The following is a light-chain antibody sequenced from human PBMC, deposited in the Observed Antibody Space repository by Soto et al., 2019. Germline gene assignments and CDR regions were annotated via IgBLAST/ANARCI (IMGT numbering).Light chain of an antibody. CDR2: GAT. CDR1: SSDVGGHDY. V-gene: IGLV2-11*01. CDR3: CSHGGRHSYV. Sequence: QSALTQPRSVSGSPGQSVTISCTGTSSDVGGHDYVSWYQQHPGKAPKLMIYGATKRPSGVPDRFSGSKSGNTASLTISGLQAEDESDYYCCSHGGRHSYVFGTGTKVTVL. J-gene: IGLJ1*01.